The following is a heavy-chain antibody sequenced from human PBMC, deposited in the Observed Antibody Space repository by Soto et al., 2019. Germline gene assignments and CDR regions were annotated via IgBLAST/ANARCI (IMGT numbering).Heavy chain of an antibody. CDR3: ASARSGDHVTD. CDR1: GGSVSSGDDY. CDR2: VSYSGET. J-gene: IGHJ4*02. Sequence: QVQLQESGPGLVKPSQTLSLTCTVFGGSVSSGDDYWSWIRQPPGKGLEWIGSVSYSGETDYNPSHKSRIALFVDTAMNHFSLRMNSVTDADTAVYYCASARSGDHVTDWGQGTLVTVS. V-gene: IGHV4-30-4*01. D-gene: IGHD4-17*01.